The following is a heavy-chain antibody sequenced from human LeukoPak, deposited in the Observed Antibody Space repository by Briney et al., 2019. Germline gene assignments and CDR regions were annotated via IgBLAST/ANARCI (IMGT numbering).Heavy chain of an antibody. CDR2: LSPAIGVT. D-gene: IGHD1-26*01. CDR1: GYTFTGNY. CDR3: ARAQTRDRDGIDY. J-gene: IGHJ4*02. V-gene: IGHV1-2*02. Sequence: SSVKVSCKASGYTFTGNYILWVRQAPGQGLEWMGWLSPAIGVTNYAQRFQGRVTMTRDTSISTAYMELNSLRLDDTAVYYCARAQTRDRDGIDYWDQGTRVTVSS.